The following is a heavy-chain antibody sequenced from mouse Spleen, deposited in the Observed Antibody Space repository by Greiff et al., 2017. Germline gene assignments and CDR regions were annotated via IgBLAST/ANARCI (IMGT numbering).Heavy chain of an antibody. CDR1: GFTFSSYT. CDR3: ARHEGAGFDY. J-gene: IGHJ2*01. CDR2: ISSGGGNT. Sequence: EVMLVESGGGLVKPGGSLKLSCAASGFTFSSYTMSWVRQTPAKRLEWVATISSGGGNTYYPDSVKGRFTISRDNARNTLYLQMSSLRSEDTAMYYCARHEGAGFDYWGQGTTLTVSS. V-gene: IGHV5-9*01.